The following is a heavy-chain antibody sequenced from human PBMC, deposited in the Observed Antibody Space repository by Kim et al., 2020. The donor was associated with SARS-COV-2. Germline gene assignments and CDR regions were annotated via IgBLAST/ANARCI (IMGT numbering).Heavy chain of an antibody. V-gene: IGHV4-30-2*01. Sequence: SETLSLTCAVSGGSISSGGYSWSWIRQPPGKGLEWIGYIYHSGSTYYNPSLKSRVTISVDRSKNQFSLKLSSVTAADTAVYYCARAHCSSTSCYMGAIQLPYYFDYWGQGTLVTVSS. D-gene: IGHD2-2*02. CDR2: IYHSGST. CDR3: ARAHCSSTSCYMGAIQLPYYFDY. J-gene: IGHJ4*02. CDR1: GGSISSGGYS.